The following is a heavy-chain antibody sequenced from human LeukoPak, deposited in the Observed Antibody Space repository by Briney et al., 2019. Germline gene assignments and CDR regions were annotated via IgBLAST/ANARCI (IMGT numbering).Heavy chain of an antibody. CDR3: ARHRTSSWHPGHWFDP. CDR1: GGSISSSSYY. CDR2: IYYSGST. V-gene: IGHV4-39*01. Sequence: SETLSLTCTVSGGSISSSSYYWGWIRQPPGKGLEWIGSIYYSGSTYYNPSLKSRVTISVDTSKNQFSLKLSSVTAADTAVYYCARHRTSSWHPGHWFDPWGQGTLVTVSS. J-gene: IGHJ5*02. D-gene: IGHD6-13*01.